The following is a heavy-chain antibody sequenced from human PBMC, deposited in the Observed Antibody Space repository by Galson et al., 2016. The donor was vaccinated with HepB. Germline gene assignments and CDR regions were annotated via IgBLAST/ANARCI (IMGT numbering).Heavy chain of an antibody. CDR2: INGDGSTM. J-gene: IGHJ3*02. CDR1: GFSFSTSW. CDR3: SRARFSSGKTDAFDI. V-gene: IGHV3-74*01. Sequence: SLRLSCAASGFSFSTSWMHWVRQAPGKGLVWVSRINGDGSTMTYADSVKGRFTISRDNAKNTLYLQMNSLRAEDTDVYYCSRARFSSGKTDAFDIWGQGTMVTVSS. D-gene: IGHD6-19*01.